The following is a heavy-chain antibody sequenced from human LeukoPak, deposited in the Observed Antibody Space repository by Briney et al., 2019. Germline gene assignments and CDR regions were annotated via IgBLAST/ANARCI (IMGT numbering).Heavy chain of an antibody. CDR1: GYTFTSYG. V-gene: IGHV1-18*01. CDR3: ARDLYSSSSSGEDY. Sequence: AAVKVSCKASGYTFTSYGISWVRQAPGQGLEWMGWISAYNGNTNYAQKLQGRVTMTTDTSTSTAYMELRSLRSDDTAVYYCARDLYSSSSSGEDYWGQGTLVTVSS. J-gene: IGHJ4*02. D-gene: IGHD6-6*01. CDR2: ISAYNGNT.